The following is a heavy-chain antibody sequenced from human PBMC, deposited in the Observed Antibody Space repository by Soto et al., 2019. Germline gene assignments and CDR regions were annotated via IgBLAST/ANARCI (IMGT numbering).Heavy chain of an antibody. CDR2: IVVGSGNT. CDR3: AAACLSYDFWSGYYDYGMDV. J-gene: IGHJ6*02. CDR1: GFTFTSSA. Sequence: SVKVSCKASGFTFTSSAVQWVRQARGQRLEWIGWIVVGSGNTNYAQKFQERVTITRDMSTSTAYMELSSLRSEDTAVYYCAAACLSYDFWSGYYDYGMDVWGQGTTVTV. D-gene: IGHD3-3*01. V-gene: IGHV1-58*01.